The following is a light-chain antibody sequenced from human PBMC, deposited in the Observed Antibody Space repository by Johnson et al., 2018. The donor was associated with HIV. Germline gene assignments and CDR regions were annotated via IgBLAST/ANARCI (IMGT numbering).Light chain of an antibody. CDR1: SSNIGNNY. V-gene: IGLV1-51*01. CDR2: DNN. CDR3: GTWASSLRDF. Sequence: QSVLTQPPSVSAAPGQKVTISCSGSSSNIGNNYVSWYKQLPGTAPKLLIYDNNKRPSGIPDRLSGSKSGTSATLGITGLQTGDEADYYCGTWASSLRDFFDTGTKV. J-gene: IGLJ1*01.